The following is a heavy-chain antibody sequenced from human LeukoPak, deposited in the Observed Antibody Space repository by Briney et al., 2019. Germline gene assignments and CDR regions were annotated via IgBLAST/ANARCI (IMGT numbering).Heavy chain of an antibody. J-gene: IGHJ5*02. CDR1: GGSICSGGYY. V-gene: IGHV4-30-2*01. D-gene: IGHD2-2*01. Sequence: PSETLSLTCTVSGGSICSGGYYWSWIRQPPGKGLEWIGYIYHSGSTYYNPSLKSRVTISVDRSKNQFSLKLSSVTAADTAVYYCARAWYQLPTGWFDPWGQGTLVTVSS. CDR3: ARAWYQLPTGWFDP. CDR2: IYHSGST.